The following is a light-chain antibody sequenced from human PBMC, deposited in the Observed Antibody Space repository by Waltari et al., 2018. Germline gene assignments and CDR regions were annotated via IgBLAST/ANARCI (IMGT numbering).Light chain of an antibody. J-gene: IGLJ3*02. CDR2: RDI. CDR1: ALSNQY. V-gene: IGLV3-25*03. Sequence: SYELTQPPSVSVSPGQTARITCSGDALSNQYAYWYQQKPGQAPILVIYRDIGRPSGFPGRFSGSSSGTIVTLTISGVQAEDEAAYYCQAADSSGSYLVFGGGTQLTVL. CDR3: QAADSSGSYLV.